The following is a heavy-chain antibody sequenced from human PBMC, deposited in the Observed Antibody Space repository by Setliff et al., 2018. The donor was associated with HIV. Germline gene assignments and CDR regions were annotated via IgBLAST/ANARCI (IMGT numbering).Heavy chain of an antibody. CDR3: AKDMEYDTSVYYHWYFDL. Sequence: GGSLRLSCAASGFAFSFYAMNWVRQAPGKGLEWVAFIRYDGSYRYYVDSVKGRFTISRDNSKNTMFLQMNSLRAEDTALYYCAKDMEYDTSVYYHWYFDLWGRGALVTVSS. CDR2: IRYDGSYR. CDR1: GFAFSFYA. V-gene: IGHV3-30*02. J-gene: IGHJ2*01. D-gene: IGHD3-22*01.